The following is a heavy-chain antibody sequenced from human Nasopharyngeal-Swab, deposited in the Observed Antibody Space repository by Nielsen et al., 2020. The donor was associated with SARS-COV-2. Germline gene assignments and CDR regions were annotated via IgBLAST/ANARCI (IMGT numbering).Heavy chain of an antibody. V-gene: IGHV4-59*11. CDR1: GASISRHY. CDR2: IYYSGGT. D-gene: IGHD5-12*01. CDR3: ARDPLYSGYESRAFDM. J-gene: IGHJ3*02. Sequence: SETLSLTCSVSGASISRHYWSWIRQSPGQGLEWIGYIYYSGGTDYNPSLKSRVTISLDTSKSQFSLKLNSVTAADTAVYYCARDPLYSGYESRAFDMWGQGEMVTVSS.